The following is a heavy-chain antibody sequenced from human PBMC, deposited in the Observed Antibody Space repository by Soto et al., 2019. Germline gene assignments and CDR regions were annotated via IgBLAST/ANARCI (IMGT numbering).Heavy chain of an antibody. CDR3: TTEVTLSRYCSGGSCYWARNWFDP. CDR2: IKSKTDGGTT. J-gene: IGHJ5*02. D-gene: IGHD2-15*01. V-gene: IGHV3-15*01. Sequence: PGGSLRLSCAASGFTFSNAWMSWVRQAPGKGLEWVGRIKSKTDGGTTDYAAPVKGRFTISRDDSKNTLYLQMNSLKTEDTAVYYCTTEVTLSRYCSGGSCYWARNWFDPWGQGTLVTVS. CDR1: GFTFSNAW.